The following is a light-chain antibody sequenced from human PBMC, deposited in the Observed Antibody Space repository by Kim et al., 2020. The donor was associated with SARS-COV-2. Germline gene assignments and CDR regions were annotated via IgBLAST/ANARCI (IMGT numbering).Light chain of an antibody. V-gene: IGLV6-57*02. CDR2: WHI. CDR1: SGSIASHY. CDR3: QSYDSTTLWV. Sequence: KPLTISCTGSSGSIASHYVQPYPQLPGTAPTTVIYWHIHTPSGVPGRFSGSIASSSNAASLSISGLSTQNGPDISCQSYDSTTLWVFGGGTQLTVL. J-gene: IGLJ3*02.